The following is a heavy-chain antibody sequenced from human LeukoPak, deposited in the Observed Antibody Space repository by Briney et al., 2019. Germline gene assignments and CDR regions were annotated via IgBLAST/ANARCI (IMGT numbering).Heavy chain of an antibody. CDR2: INPTGAST. V-gene: IGHV1-46*01. J-gene: IGHJ4*02. CDR1: GCTFSIYA. CDR3: ARAAARRFDY. D-gene: IGHD6-6*01. Sequence: GASVKVSCKASGCTFSIYAISWGRQAPGQGLEWMGIINPTGASTTYAQKSQGRVTMTRDTSTSTDYMELSSLGSADTAVYYFARAAARRFDYWGQGTLVTVSS.